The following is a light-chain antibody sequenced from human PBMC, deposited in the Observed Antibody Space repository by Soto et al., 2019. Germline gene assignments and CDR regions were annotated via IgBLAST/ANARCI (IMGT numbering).Light chain of an antibody. Sequence: SYELTQSPSVSVSPGQTARITSSGDALPKKYVYWYQLRPGQSPLLIVYKDNERPSGIPEGFSGSSSGPTATLTISGVQAEDEAACYCQSIDGTGSLYVFGGGTKLTVL. V-gene: IGLV3-25*03. CDR2: KDN. CDR1: ALPKKY. J-gene: IGLJ1*01. CDR3: QSIDGTGSLYV.